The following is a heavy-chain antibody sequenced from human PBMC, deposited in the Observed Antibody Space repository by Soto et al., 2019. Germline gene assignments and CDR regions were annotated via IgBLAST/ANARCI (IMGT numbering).Heavy chain of an antibody. Sequence: GGSLRLSCAASGFTFSSYALSWVRQAPGKGLEWVTTISTSGGSTYDADSVKGRFTISRDNSKNTLYLKMNRLRAEATAVYYCAKDKGWRGAFDIWGQGTMVTVSS. J-gene: IGHJ3*02. CDR2: ISTSGGST. V-gene: IGHV3-23*01. CDR3: AKDKGWRGAFDI. D-gene: IGHD2-15*01. CDR1: GFTFSSYA.